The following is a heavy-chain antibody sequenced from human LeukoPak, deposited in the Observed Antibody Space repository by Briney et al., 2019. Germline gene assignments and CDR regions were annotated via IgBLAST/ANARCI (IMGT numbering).Heavy chain of an antibody. CDR3: ARDGYGSGNLNWFDP. J-gene: IGHJ5*02. CDR2: IYTSGST. D-gene: IGHD3-10*01. CDR1: GGPLMGYY. Sequence: SETLSLTCTVYGGPLMGYYGSGFRSPAGKGWNGFGRIYTSGSTNYNPSLKSRVTMSVDTSKNQFSLKLSSVTAADTAVYYCARDGYGSGNLNWFDPWGQGTLVTVSS. V-gene: IGHV4-4*07.